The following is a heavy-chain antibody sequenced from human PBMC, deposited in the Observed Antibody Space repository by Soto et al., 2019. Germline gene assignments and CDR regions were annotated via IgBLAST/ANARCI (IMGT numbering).Heavy chain of an antibody. D-gene: IGHD5-12*01. CDR2: IWYDGSNK. CDR1: AFTFSGYG. CDR3: ARGGGYPYFDY. V-gene: IGHV3-33*01. J-gene: IGHJ4*02. Sequence: QVQLVESGGGVVQPGRSLRLSCAASAFTFSGYGMHWVRQAPGKGLEWVAVIWYDGSNKDYADSVKGRFTISRDNYKNTLYLQMNSLRAEDTAVYYCARGGGYPYFDYWGQGTLVTVSS.